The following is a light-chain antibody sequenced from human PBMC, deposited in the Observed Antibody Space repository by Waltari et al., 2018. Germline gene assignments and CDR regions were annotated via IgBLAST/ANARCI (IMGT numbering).Light chain of an antibody. CDR2: GAT. Sequence: EIVMTQSPATLSVSPGERATLSCRASQPISSNLAWYQHKPGQAPRLLISGATTRASGIPARCSGSGSGTQFTLTINSLQSEDFAVYYCQQYNIRLTFGGGTKVDIK. J-gene: IGKJ4*01. CDR1: QPISSN. CDR3: QQYNIRLT. V-gene: IGKV3-15*01.